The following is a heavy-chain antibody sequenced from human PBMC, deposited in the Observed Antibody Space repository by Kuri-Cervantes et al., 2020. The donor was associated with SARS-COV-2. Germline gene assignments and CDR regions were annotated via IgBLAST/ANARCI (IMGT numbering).Heavy chain of an antibody. D-gene: IGHD3-3*01. CDR2: IKQDGTEK. CDR3: ARDPIDTIFGMAAYYYYYMNV. Sequence: GGSLRLSCAASGFTFSSYWMSWVRQAPGKGLEWVANIKQDGTEKYYVDSVKGRFTISRDNAKNSLYLQMSSLRAEDTAVYYCARDPIDTIFGMAAYYYYYMNVWGKGTTFTVSS. CDR1: GFTFSSYW. J-gene: IGHJ6*03. V-gene: IGHV3-7*01.